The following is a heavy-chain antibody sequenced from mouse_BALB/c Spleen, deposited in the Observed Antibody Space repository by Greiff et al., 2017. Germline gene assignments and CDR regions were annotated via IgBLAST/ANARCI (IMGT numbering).Heavy chain of an antibody. CDR3: ARGRSPDY. CDR2: INPSTGYT. Sequence: QVQLQQSGAELAKPGASVKMSCKASGYTFTSYWMHWVKQRPGQGLEWIGYINPSTGYTEYNQKFKDKATLTADKSSSTAYMQLSSLTSEDSAVYYCARGRSPDYWGQGTTLTVSS. CDR1: GYTFTSYW. V-gene: IGHV1-7*01. J-gene: IGHJ2*01.